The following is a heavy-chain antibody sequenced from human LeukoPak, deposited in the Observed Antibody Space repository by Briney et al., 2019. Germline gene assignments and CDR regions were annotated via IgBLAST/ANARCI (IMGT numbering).Heavy chain of an antibody. CDR1: GFTFSSYA. J-gene: IGHJ4*02. D-gene: IGHD3-10*01. V-gene: IGHV3-30-3*01. Sequence: GGSLRLSCAASGFTFSSYAMHWVRQAPGKWLEWVAVISYDGSNKYYADSGKGRFTISRDNSKKTLYLQMNSMSAEDTAVYYCARAYRGGSGSYQGYWGPGTLVTVSS. CDR2: ISYDGSNK. CDR3: ARAYRGGSGSYQGY.